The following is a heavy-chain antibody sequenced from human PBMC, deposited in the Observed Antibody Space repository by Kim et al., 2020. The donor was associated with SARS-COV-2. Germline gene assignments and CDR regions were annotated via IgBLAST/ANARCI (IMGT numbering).Heavy chain of an antibody. CDR3: ARGGIYDSSGYSDY. J-gene: IGHJ4*02. D-gene: IGHD3-22*01. Sequence: TPSLKSRVTISLDTSKNQFSLKLSSVTAADTAVYYCARGGIYDSSGYSDYWGQGTLVTVSS. V-gene: IGHV4-30-2*04.